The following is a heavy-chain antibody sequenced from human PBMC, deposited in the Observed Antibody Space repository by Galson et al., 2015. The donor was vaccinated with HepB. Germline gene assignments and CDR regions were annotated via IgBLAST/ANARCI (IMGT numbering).Heavy chain of an antibody. J-gene: IGHJ6*02. V-gene: IGHV3-48*01. CDR2: ISSTSSAI. CDR1: GFTFIRYS. CDR3: ARDRLRDYGMDV. Sequence: SLRLSCAASGFTFIRYSINWVRQAPGKGLEWVSYISSTSSAIYYADSVKGRFTVSRDSAKNSMYLQMNSLRGEDTAVYYCARDRLRDYGMDVWGQGTTVTVSS.